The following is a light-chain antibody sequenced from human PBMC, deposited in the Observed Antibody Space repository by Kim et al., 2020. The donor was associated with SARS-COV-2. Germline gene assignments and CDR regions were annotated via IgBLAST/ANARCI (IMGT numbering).Light chain of an antibody. CDR1: QSISSR. V-gene: IGKV1-5*01. J-gene: IGKJ2*01. CDR2: DAS. Sequence: QSASVGDRVTITCRASQSISSRLAWYQQKPGKAPNLLIYDASSLESGVPSRFSGSGSGTEFTLTISSLQPDDFATYYCQQYYSYSLFGQGTKLEI. CDR3: QQYYSYSL.